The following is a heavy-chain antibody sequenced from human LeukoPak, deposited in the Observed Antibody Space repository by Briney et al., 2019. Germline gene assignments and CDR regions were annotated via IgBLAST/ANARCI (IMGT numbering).Heavy chain of an antibody. Sequence: GASVKVSCKASGYAFTSYDINWVRQAPGQGLEWMGWMNPSSGNTGYAQKFQGRVTITRNTSISTAYMELSSLRSEDTAVYYCARANYGDSGWFDPWGQGTLVTVSS. D-gene: IGHD4-17*01. V-gene: IGHV1-8*03. CDR3: ARANYGDSGWFDP. J-gene: IGHJ5*02. CDR1: GYAFTSYD. CDR2: MNPSSGNT.